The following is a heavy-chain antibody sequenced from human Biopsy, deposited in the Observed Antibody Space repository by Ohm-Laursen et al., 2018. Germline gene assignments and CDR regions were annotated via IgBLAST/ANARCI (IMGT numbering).Heavy chain of an antibody. D-gene: IGHD3-9*01. CDR1: GYTFTDSY. V-gene: IGHV1-69*06. CDR3: ATKLTGYFHH. CDR2: NIPILGTG. J-gene: IGHJ1*01. Sequence: GASVKVSCKASGYTFTDSYMHWVRQAPGQGLEWLGGNIPILGTGNYAQKFQDRVTVAADTSTSTATMELRSLRSDDTAVYYCATKLTGYFHHWGQGTLVIVSS.